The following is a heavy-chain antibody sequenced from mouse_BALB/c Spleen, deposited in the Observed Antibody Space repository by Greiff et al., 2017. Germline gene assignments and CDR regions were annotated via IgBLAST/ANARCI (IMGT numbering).Heavy chain of an antibody. Sequence: EVKLQESGAELVKPGASVKLSCTASGFNITDTYMHWVKQRPEQGLEWIGRIDPANGNTKYDPKFQGKATITADTSSNTAYLQLSSLTSEDTAVYYCARRWGKKGYYAMDYWGQGTSVTVSS. V-gene: IGHV14-3*02. D-gene: IGHD1-1*02. CDR2: IDPANGNT. CDR3: ARRWGKKGYYAMDY. CDR1: GFNITDTY. J-gene: IGHJ4*01.